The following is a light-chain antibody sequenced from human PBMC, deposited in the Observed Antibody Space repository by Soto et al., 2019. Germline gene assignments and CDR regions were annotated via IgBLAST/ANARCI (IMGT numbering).Light chain of an antibody. CDR2: GAS. Sequence: EIVLTQSPGTLSLSPGERATLSCRASQSVRSSYVAWYQQKPGQGPRLLIYGASGRATGIPDRFSGSGSGTDFTLTISDLEPADFGLYYCQQRLNWPPGFGQGTKVDIK. CDR1: QSVRSSY. J-gene: IGKJ1*01. V-gene: IGKV3D-20*02. CDR3: QQRLNWPPG.